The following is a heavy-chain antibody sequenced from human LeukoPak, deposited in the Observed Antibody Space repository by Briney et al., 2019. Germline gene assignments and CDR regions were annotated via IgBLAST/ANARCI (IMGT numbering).Heavy chain of an antibody. D-gene: IGHD5-12*01. V-gene: IGHV3-23*01. Sequence: GGSLRLSCAASGFTFSSYGMSWVRQAPGKGLEWVSAISGSGGSTYYADSVKGRFTISRDNSKNTLYLQMNSLRAEDTAVYYCAKAVNIAPDAFDIWGQGTMVTVSS. CDR3: AKAVNIAPDAFDI. J-gene: IGHJ3*02. CDR2: ISGSGGST. CDR1: GFTFSSYG.